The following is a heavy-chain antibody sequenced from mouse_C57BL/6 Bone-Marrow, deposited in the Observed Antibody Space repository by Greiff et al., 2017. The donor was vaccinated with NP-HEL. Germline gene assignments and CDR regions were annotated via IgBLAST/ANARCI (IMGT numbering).Heavy chain of an antibody. CDR2: IDPETGGT. D-gene: IGHD1-1*01. Sequence: QVQLQQPGAELVRPGASVTLSCKASGYTFTDYEMHWVKQTPVHGLEWIGAIDPETGGTAYNQKFKGKAILTADKSSSTAYMELRSLTSEDSAVYYCTRIYYYGSVDYWGQGTTLTVSS. CDR1: GYTFTDYE. V-gene: IGHV1-15*01. CDR3: TRIYYYGSVDY. J-gene: IGHJ2*01.